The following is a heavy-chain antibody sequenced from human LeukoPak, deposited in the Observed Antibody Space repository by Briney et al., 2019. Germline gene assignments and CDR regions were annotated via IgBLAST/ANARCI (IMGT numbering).Heavy chain of an antibody. CDR3: ARGPPGLRGLIAY. V-gene: IGHV4-34*01. Sequence: SETLSLTCAVYGGSFSGYYWSWIRQPPGKGLEWIGEINHSGSTNYNPSLKSRVTISVDTSENQFSLKLSSVTAADTAVYYCARGPPGLRGLIAYWGQGTLVTVSS. D-gene: IGHD4-17*01. CDR2: INHSGST. J-gene: IGHJ4*02. CDR1: GGSFSGYY.